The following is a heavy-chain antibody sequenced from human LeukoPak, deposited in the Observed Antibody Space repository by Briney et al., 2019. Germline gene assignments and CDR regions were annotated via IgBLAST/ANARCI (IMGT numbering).Heavy chain of an antibody. J-gene: IGHJ3*02. Sequence: PGGSLRLSCAASGFTFSSYSMNWVRQAPGKGLEWVSSISSSSSYIYYAGSVKGRFTISRDNAKNSLFLQMNSLRVDDTAVYYCAREPERSTGLYSDAFDMWGQGTMVTVSS. CDR3: AREPERSTGLYSDAFDM. V-gene: IGHV3-21*01. CDR1: GFTFSSYS. D-gene: IGHD6-19*01. CDR2: ISSSSSYI.